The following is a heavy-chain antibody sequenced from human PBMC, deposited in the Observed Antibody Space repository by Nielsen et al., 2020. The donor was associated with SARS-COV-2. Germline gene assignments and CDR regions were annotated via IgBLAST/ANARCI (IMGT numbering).Heavy chain of an antibody. CDR3: TRVFGLRGVYYMDV. D-gene: IGHD3/OR15-3a*01. CDR2: INADNRNT. CDR1: GYTFTKYA. J-gene: IGHJ6*03. Sequence: ASVKVSCKTSGYTFTKYAVHWVRQAPGQGLEWMGWINADNRNTKYSQKFQGRVTITGDTSASTAYMELSNLRSEDTAVYYCTRVFGLRGVYYMDVWGKGTTVTVSS. V-gene: IGHV1-3*01.